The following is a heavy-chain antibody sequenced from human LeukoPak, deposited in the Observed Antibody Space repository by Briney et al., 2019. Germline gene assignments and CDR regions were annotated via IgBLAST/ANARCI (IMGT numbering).Heavy chain of an antibody. Sequence: ASVKVSCKASGYTFTSYAMHWVRQAPGQRLEWMGWINAGNGNTKYSQKFQGRVTITRDTSASTAYMELSSLRAEDTAVYYCARGTWGGGNYYYYYMDVWGKGTTVTVSS. J-gene: IGHJ6*03. CDR1: GYTFTSYA. CDR3: ARGTWGGGNYYYYYMDV. V-gene: IGHV1-3*01. D-gene: IGHD7-27*01. CDR2: INAGNGNT.